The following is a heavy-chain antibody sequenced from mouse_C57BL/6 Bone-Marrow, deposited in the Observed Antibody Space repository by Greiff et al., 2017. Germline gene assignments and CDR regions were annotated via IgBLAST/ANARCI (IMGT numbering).Heavy chain of an antibody. V-gene: IGHV5-4*01. CDR1: GFTFSSYA. D-gene: IGHD1-1*01. CDR3: AREYYGRGYYAMDY. Sequence: DVHLVESGGGLVKPGGSLKLSCAASGFTFSSYAMSWVRQTPEKRLEWVATISDGGSYTYYPDNVKGRFTISRDNAKNNLYLQMSHLKSEDTAMYYCAREYYGRGYYAMDYWGQGTSVTVSS. J-gene: IGHJ4*01. CDR2: ISDGGSYT.